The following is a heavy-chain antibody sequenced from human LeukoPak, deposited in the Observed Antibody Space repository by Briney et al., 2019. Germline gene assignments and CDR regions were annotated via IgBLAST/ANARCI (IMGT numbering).Heavy chain of an antibody. CDR3: AKSVMGYCSSTSCFSYYFDY. CDR1: GFTFSSYG. D-gene: IGHD2-2*01. J-gene: IGHJ4*02. Sequence: GGSLRLSCAASGFTFSSYGMHWVRQAPGKGLEWVAVISYDGSNKYYADSVKGRFTISRDNSKNTLYLQMNSLRAEDTAVYYCAKSVMGYCSSTSCFSYYFDYWGQGTLVTVSS. CDR2: ISYDGSNK. V-gene: IGHV3-30*18.